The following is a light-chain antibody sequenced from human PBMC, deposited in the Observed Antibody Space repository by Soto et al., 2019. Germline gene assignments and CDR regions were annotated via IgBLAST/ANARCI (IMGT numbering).Light chain of an antibody. V-gene: IGKV3-20*01. Sequence: EIVLTQSPGTLSLSPGERATLSCRASQSVSSSYLAWYQQKPGQAPRLLIYGASSRATGIPDRFSGSGSGTDFTLTISRLEPEDFAAYYCQQCGSSLFTFGPGTKVDIK. CDR1: QSVSSSY. CDR2: GAS. CDR3: QQCGSSLFT. J-gene: IGKJ3*01.